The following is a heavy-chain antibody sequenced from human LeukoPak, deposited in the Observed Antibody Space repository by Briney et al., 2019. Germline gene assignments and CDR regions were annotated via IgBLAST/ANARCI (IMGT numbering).Heavy chain of an antibody. J-gene: IGHJ6*03. CDR2: IYTSGST. V-gene: IGHV4-61*02. CDR3: ARDTYYYYMDV. Sequence: SETLSLTCTVSDGSILRSFDYWGWIRQPLGKGLEWIGRIYTSGSTNYNPSLKSRVTISVDTSKNQFSLKLSSVTAADTAVYYCARDTYYYYMDVWGKGTTVTVSS. CDR1: DGSILRSFDY.